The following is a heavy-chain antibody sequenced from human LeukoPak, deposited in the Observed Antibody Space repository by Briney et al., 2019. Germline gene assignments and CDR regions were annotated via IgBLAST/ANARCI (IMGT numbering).Heavy chain of an antibody. CDR3: AIGPGGLFHY. J-gene: IGHJ4*02. CDR1: GFPFTSYT. Sequence: GGSLRLSCAASGFPFTSYTMNWVRQAPGKGLEWVSSISSSSSYIYYADSVKGRFTISRDNSKNTLYLQMNSLRVEDTAVYYCAIGPGGLFHYWGQGTLVTVSS. CDR2: ISSSSSYI. D-gene: IGHD4-23*01. V-gene: IGHV3-21*04.